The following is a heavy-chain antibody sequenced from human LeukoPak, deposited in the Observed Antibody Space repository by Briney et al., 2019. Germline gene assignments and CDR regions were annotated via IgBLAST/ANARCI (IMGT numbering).Heavy chain of an antibody. CDR1: GGSISSGDYY. CDR2: MYYSGST. Sequence: SETLTLTCTVSGGSISSGDYYWSWIRQPPGKGLEWVAYMYYSGSTYYNPSLKSRVTMSADTSKNQLSLKLSPVTAADTAVYYCARPYYYDSRIDPWGQGILVTVSS. V-gene: IGHV4-30-4*01. CDR3: ARPYYYDSRIDP. D-gene: IGHD3-22*01. J-gene: IGHJ5*02.